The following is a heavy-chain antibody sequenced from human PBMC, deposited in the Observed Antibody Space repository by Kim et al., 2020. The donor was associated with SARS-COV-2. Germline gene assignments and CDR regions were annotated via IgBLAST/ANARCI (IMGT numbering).Heavy chain of an antibody. CDR2: INSDGSTT. V-gene: IGHV3-74*01. D-gene: IGHD6-13*01. J-gene: IGHJ5*02. Sequence: GGSLRLSCAASGVTVSGYWMHWVRQAPGKGLVWVSRINSDGSTTNYADSVKGRFTISRDNTKNTLYLQMNSLRAEDTGLYHCAREPCIVAAGHCWFDPWGQGTLVTVSS. CDR1: GVTVSGYW. CDR3: AREPCIVAAGHCWFDP.